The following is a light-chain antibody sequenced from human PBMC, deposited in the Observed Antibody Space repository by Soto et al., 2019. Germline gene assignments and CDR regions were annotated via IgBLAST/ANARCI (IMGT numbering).Light chain of an antibody. CDR1: QGISCW. J-gene: IGKJ4*01. V-gene: IGKV1-12*01. CDR2: AAS. CDR3: QPANSFPLT. Sequence: DIQMTQSPSSVSASVGDRVTITCRASQGISCWLAWYQQKPGTAPKLLIYAASTLQSGVPSRFSGSGSGTDFTLTISSLQPEDFVTYYCQPANSFPLTFGGGTKVEIK.